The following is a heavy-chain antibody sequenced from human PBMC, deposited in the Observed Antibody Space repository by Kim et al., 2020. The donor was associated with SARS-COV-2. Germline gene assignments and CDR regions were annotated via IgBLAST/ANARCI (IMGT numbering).Heavy chain of an antibody. CDR3: ARISFGDAPTY. CDR2: ISYDEKNT. CDR1: GFTLDRYG. Sequence: GGSLRLSCAVSGFTLDRYGMHWVRQAPGKGLEWVAVISYDEKNTYYGDSVKGRFTISRDNSKNILFLQMNILRVEDTAMYYCARISFGDAPTYWGRGT. J-gene: IGHJ4*02. D-gene: IGHD4-17*01. V-gene: IGHV3-33*05.